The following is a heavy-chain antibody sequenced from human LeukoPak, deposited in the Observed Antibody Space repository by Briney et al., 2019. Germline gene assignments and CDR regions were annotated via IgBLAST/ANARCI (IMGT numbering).Heavy chain of an antibody. V-gene: IGHV3-15*01. CDR3: SDY. J-gene: IGHJ4*02. Sequence: PGGSLRLSCAASGFTFNNAWMSWVRQAPGKGLEWVGRIKSETDGGTTDYAAPVKGRFTISRDDSKNTLYLQMNSLKTEDYYGSGISDYWGQGTLVTVSS. D-gene: IGHD3-10*01. CDR2: IKSETDGGTT. CDR1: GFTFNNAW.